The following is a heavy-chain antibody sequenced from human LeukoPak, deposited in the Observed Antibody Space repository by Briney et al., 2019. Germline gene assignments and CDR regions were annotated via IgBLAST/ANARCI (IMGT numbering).Heavy chain of an antibody. CDR3: ARRRRAGTSDY. J-gene: IGHJ4*02. Sequence: PSQTLSLTCTVSGGSISSGSYYWSWIRQPAGKGLEWIGRIYTSGSTNYNPSLKSRVTISVDTSKNQFSLKLSSVTAADTAVYYCARRRRAGTSDYWGQGTLVTVSS. CDR1: GGSISSGSYY. V-gene: IGHV4-61*02. CDR2: IYTSGST. D-gene: IGHD6-13*01.